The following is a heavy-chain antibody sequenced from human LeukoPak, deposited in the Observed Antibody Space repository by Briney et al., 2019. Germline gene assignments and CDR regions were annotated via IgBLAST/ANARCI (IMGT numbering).Heavy chain of an antibody. V-gene: IGHV3-21*01. CDR3: TRVGCSGGSCYDFDY. CDR1: GFTFSSHS. CDR2: ISSSSSYI. D-gene: IGHD2-15*01. Sequence: GGSLRLSCAASGFTFSSHSMNWVRQAPGKGLEWVSSISSSSSYIYYADSVKGRFTISRDNAKNSLYLQMNSLRAEDTAVYYCTRVGCSGGSCYDFDYWGQGTLVTVSS. J-gene: IGHJ4*02.